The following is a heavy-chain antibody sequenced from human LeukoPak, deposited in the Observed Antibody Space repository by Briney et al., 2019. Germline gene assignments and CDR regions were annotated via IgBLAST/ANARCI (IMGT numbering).Heavy chain of an antibody. Sequence: KPGGSLRLSCAASGFTFSSYSMNWVRQAPGKGLEWVSCISSGSNYIYYADSVKGRFTISRDNAKNSLFLQMNSLRAEDTAVYYCARGHLTPDYWGQGTLVTVSS. V-gene: IGHV3-21*01. CDR2: ISSGSNYI. D-gene: IGHD2-15*01. CDR3: ARGHLTPDY. CDR1: GFTFSSYS. J-gene: IGHJ4*02.